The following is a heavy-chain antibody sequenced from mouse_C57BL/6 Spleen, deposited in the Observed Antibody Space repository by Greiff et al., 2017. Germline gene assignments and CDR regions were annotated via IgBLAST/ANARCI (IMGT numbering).Heavy chain of an antibody. CDR2: IYPGSGNT. CDR1: GYSFTSYY. CDR3: ARHYGSSYFDY. D-gene: IGHD1-1*01. J-gene: IGHJ2*01. Sequence: QVQLQQSGPELVKPGASVKISCKASGYSFTSYYIHWVKQRPGQGLGWIGWIYPGSGNTKYNEKFKGKATLTADTSSSTAYMQLSSLTSEDSAVYYCARHYGSSYFDYWGQGTTLTVSS. V-gene: IGHV1-66*01.